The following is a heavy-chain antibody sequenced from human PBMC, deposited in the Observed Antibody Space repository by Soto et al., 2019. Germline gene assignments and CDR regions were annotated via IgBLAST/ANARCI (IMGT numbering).Heavy chain of an antibody. CDR3: AREGSDYGDYNEYYMDV. Sequence: SETLSLTCAVYGGSFSGYYWSWIRQPPGKGLEWIGEINHSGSTNYNPSLKSRVTISVDTSKNQFSLKLSSVTAADTAVYYCAREGSDYGDYNEYYMDVWGKGTTVTVSS. CDR1: GGSFSGYY. CDR2: INHSGST. J-gene: IGHJ6*03. D-gene: IGHD4-17*01. V-gene: IGHV4-34*01.